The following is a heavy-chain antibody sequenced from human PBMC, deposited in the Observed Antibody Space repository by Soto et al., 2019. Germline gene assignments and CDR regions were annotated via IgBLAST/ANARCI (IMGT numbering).Heavy chain of an antibody. V-gene: IGHV3-48*01. D-gene: IGHD1-26*01. CDR1: GFIFGSYS. CDR2: ICGSSV. Sequence: GGSLRLSCVASGFIFGSYSMNWVRQAPGKGLEWVSYICGSSVFYADSVKGRFTISRDNAENSVHLQMNSLRVEDTAMYYCVRDDMWAFDYWGQGALVTVSS. J-gene: IGHJ4*02. CDR3: VRDDMWAFDY.